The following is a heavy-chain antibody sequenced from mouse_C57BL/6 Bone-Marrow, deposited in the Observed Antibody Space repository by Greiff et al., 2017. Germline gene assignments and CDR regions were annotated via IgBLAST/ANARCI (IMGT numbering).Heavy chain of an antibody. Sequence: VKLVESGAELARPGASVKLSCKASGYTFTSSGISWVKQRTGQGLEWIGEIYPRSGNTYYNEKFKGKATLTADKSSSTAYMELRSLTSEDSAVYFCAREDYGSPFAYWGQGTLVTVSA. CDR3: AREDYGSPFAY. CDR2: IYPRSGNT. CDR1: GYTFTSSG. J-gene: IGHJ3*01. V-gene: IGHV1-81*01. D-gene: IGHD1-1*01.